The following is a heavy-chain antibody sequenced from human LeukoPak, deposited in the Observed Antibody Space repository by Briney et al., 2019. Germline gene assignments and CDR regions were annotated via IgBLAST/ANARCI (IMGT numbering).Heavy chain of an antibody. J-gene: IGHJ6*02. CDR2: INHSGST. D-gene: IGHD3-10*01. Sequence: WESLSLTCAVYGGSFSGYYWSWIRQPPGKGLEWIGEINHSGSTNYNPSLKSRITISVDTSKNQFSLKLSSVTAADTAVYYCARGHYHGSGSYLPTYYYHGMDVWGQGTTVTVS. CDR3: ARGHYHGSGSYLPTYYYHGMDV. CDR1: GGSFSGYY. V-gene: IGHV4-34*01.